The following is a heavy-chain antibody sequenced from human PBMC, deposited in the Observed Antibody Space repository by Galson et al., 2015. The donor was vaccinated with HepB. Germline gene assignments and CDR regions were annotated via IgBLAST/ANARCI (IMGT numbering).Heavy chain of an antibody. D-gene: IGHD4-17*01. Sequence: SLRLSCAASGFTFSSYSMNWVRQAPGKGLEWVSYISSSSSTIYYADSVKGRFTISRDNAKNSLYLQMNSLRAEDTAVYYCARSFYGPHFDYWGQGTLVTVSS. CDR3: ARSFYGPHFDY. J-gene: IGHJ4*02. V-gene: IGHV3-48*04. CDR1: GFTFSSYS. CDR2: ISSSSSTI.